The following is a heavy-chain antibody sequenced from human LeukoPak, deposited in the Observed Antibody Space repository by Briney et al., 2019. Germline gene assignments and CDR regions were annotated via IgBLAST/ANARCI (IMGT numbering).Heavy chain of an antibody. J-gene: IGHJ4*02. CDR2: IKQDGSER. Sequence: GGSLRLSCTASAFTFRTYWMSWVRQAPGKGLEWVANIKQDGSERYYVDSVKGRFTISRDNAKNSLYLQMNSLRAEDTAVYYCARDSMTYDYVWGSYRFDYWGQGTLVTVSS. CDR1: AFTFRTYW. V-gene: IGHV3-7*04. CDR3: ARDSMTYDYVWGSYRFDY. D-gene: IGHD3-16*02.